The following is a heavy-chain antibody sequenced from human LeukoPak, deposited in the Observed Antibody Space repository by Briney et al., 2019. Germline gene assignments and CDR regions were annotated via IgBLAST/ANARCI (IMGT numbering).Heavy chain of an antibody. V-gene: IGHV3-48*03. CDR2: ISSSGSTI. CDR1: GFTFSSYE. CDR3: ARDKGTSYLPSFDY. J-gene: IGHJ4*02. Sequence: GGSLRLSCAASGFTFSSYEMNWVRQAPGKGLEWVSYISSSGSTIYYADSVKGRFTISRDNSKNTLYLQMNSLRAADTAVYYCARDKGTSYLPSFDYWGQGTLVTVSS. D-gene: IGHD6-6*01.